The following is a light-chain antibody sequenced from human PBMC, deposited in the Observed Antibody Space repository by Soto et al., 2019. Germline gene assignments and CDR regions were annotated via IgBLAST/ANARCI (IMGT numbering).Light chain of an antibody. CDR1: QTISSW. J-gene: IGKJ1*01. CDR2: KAS. Sequence: DIQMTQSPSTLSGSVGDRVTITCRASQTISSWLAWYQQKPGKAPKLLIYKASTLKSGVPSRFSGSGSGTEFTLTISSLQPDDFATYYCQHYNRYPEAFGQGTKVDIK. V-gene: IGKV1-5*03. CDR3: QHYNRYPEA.